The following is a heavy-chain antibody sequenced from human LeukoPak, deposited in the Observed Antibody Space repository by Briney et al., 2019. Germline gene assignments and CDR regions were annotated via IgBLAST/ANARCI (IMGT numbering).Heavy chain of an antibody. V-gene: IGHV1-8*03. D-gene: IGHD3-22*01. CDR1: GYTFTSYD. CDR2: MNPNSGNT. J-gene: IGHJ6*03. CDR3: ARGPSHDSSGYYYYYYMDV. Sequence: ASVTVSCKASGYTFTSYDINWVRQATGQGLEWMGWMNPNSGNTGYAQKFQGRVTITRNTSISTAYMELSSLRSEDTAVYYCARGPSHDSSGYYYYYYMDVWGKGTTVTVSS.